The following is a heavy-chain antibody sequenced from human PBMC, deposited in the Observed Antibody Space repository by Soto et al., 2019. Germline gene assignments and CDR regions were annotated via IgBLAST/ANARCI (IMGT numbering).Heavy chain of an antibody. CDR2: IKSKTDGGTT. D-gene: IGHD5-18*01. J-gene: IGHJ5*02. V-gene: IGHV3-15*01. CDR3: TTDLKGTRLWLQLWYP. Sequence: GGSLRLSCAASGFTFSNAWMSWVRQAPGKGLEWVGRIKSKTDGGTTDYAAPVKGRFTISRDDSKNTLYLQMNSLKTEDTAVYYCTTDLKGTRLWLQLWYPWGQGTLVTVSS. CDR1: GFTFSNAW.